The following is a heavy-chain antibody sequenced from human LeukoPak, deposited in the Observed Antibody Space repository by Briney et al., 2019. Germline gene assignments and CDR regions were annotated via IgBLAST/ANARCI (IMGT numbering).Heavy chain of an antibody. CDR2: IYTSGST. CDR3: AREGRITMVRDSGRAFDI. CDR1: GGSITSGIYH. V-gene: IGHV4-61*02. Sequence: PSQTLSLTCTVSGGSITSGIYHWNWIRQSAGKGLEWIGRIYTSGSTNYNPSLKSRVTMSVDTSKNQFSLKLSSVTAADTAVYYCAREGRITMVRDSGRAFDIWGQVTMVAVSS. J-gene: IGHJ3*02. D-gene: IGHD3-10*01.